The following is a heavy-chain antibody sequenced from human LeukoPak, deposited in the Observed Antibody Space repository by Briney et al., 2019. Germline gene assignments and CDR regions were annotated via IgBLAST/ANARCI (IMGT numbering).Heavy chain of an antibody. Sequence: GGSLRLSCVASGFTFRSYAMSWVRQAPGKGLEWVSAISGDGSNTYYADSVRGRFTISRDNSKNTLFLQMSSLRAEDTAVYSCASRLKTPSDYGLSKYYFDSWGQGTLVTVSS. D-gene: IGHD4-17*01. V-gene: IGHV3-23*01. CDR1: GFTFRSYA. CDR2: ISGDGSNT. CDR3: ASRLKTPSDYGLSKYYFDS. J-gene: IGHJ4*02.